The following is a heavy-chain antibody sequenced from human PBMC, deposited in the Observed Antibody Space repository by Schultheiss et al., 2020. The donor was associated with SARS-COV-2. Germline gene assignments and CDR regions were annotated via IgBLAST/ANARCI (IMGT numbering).Heavy chain of an antibody. Sequence: GGSLRLSCAASGFTFSSYGMHWVRQAPGKGLEWVAGITWNSDNRGYADSVKGRFTVARDNAKNSLYLQMNSLRAEDTALYFCAKGFYYGSGSFYNPYFDYWGQGTLVTVSS. D-gene: IGHD3-10*01. CDR1: GFTFSSYG. CDR2: ITWNSDNR. V-gene: IGHV3-9*01. J-gene: IGHJ4*02. CDR3: AKGFYYGSGSFYNPYFDY.